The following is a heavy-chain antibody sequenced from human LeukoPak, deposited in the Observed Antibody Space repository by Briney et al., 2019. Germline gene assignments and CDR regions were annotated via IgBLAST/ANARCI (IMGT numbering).Heavy chain of an antibody. J-gene: IGHJ4*02. CDR1: GYTFTSYG. CDR3: ARDGGAYSGYDY. D-gene: IGHD5-12*01. V-gene: IGHV1-18*04. CDR2: ISAYSSYT. Sequence: ASVKVSCKASGYTFTSYGISWVRQAPGQGLEWMGWISAYSSYTHYEQKIQGRVTMTTDTSTSTAYMELRSLRSDDTAMYYCARDGGAYSGYDYWGQGTLVTVSS.